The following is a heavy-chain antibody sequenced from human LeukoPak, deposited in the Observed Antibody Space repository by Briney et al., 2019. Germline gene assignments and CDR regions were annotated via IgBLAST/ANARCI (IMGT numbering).Heavy chain of an antibody. CDR2: INPSGGST. Sequence: GASVKVPCKASGYTFTSYYMHWVRQAPGQGLEWMGIINPSGGSTSYAQKFQGRVTMTRDMSTSTVYMELSSLRSEDTAVYYCARGGVGFYYDYVWGSYSGDAFDIWGQGTMVTVSS. V-gene: IGHV1-46*01. CDR1: GYTFTSYY. J-gene: IGHJ3*02. D-gene: IGHD3-16*01. CDR3: ARGGVGFYYDYVWGSYSGDAFDI.